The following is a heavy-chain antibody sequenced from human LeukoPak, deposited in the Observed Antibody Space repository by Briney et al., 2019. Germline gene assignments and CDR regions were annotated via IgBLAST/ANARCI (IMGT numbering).Heavy chain of an antibody. J-gene: IGHJ4*02. CDR3: VRDELGDCSSITCSDFDY. CDR1: GFTFSRYW. V-gene: IGHV3-7*03. D-gene: IGHD2-2*01. Sequence: GGSLRLSCAASGFTFSRYWMSWVRQAPGKGLEWVANIKQDGSEKFYVDSVRGRFTISRDNAKNSLYLQMNSLRAEDTAVYYCVRDELGDCSSITCSDFDYWGQGTLVTVSS. CDR2: IKQDGSEK.